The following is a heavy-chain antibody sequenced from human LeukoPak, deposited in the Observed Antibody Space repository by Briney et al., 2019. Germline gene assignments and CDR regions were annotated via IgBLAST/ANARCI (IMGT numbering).Heavy chain of an antibody. J-gene: IGHJ4*02. CDR1: GFTFNISA. V-gene: IGHV3-23*01. D-gene: IGHD6-19*01. CDR3: AKASATAVAGFDY. Sequence: GVSLRLPCAASGFTFNISAMNWVRQASGKALEWVSTLSPRGGRTFYSDSVRGRFTISRDNSKNTLYLQMNSLRAEDTAVYYCAKASATAVAGFDYWGQGALVTVSA. CDR2: LSPRGGRT.